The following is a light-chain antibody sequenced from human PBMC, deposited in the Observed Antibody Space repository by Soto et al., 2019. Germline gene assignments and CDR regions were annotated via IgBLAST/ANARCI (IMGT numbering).Light chain of an antibody. CDR3: HQRNSNPRT. CDR1: QTINIF. Sequence: DVQMTQSPSTLSASVGDSVTITCPASQTINIFLAWFLQEPGKAPNLLISAASTLQSGVPSRFSGSGSETELTLTIISLQPEDAATYYCHQRNSNPRTFGQGTKVDIK. V-gene: IGKV1-9*01. J-gene: IGKJ1*01. CDR2: AAS.